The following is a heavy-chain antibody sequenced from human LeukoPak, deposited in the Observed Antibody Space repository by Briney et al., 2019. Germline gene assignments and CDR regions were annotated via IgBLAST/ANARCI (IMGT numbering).Heavy chain of an antibody. Sequence: GASVTVSCKASGYTFTDYFIHWVRQAPGQGLEWMGWINPNSGGTNYAQKFQGRVTMTRDTSISTAYMELSRLRSDDTAVFYCARGRYGGSHPAFDNWGQGTLVTVSS. CDR2: INPNSGGT. CDR3: ARGRYGGSHPAFDN. CDR1: GYTFTDYF. D-gene: IGHD3-16*01. V-gene: IGHV1-2*02. J-gene: IGHJ4*02.